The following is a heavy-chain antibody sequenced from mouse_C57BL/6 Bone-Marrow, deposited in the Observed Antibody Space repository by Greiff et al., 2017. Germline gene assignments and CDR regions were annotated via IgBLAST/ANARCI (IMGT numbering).Heavy chain of an antibody. J-gene: IGHJ4*01. D-gene: IGHD2-5*01. Sequence: QVQLKQSGPELVKPGASVKISCKASGYAFSSSWMNWVKQRPGKGLEWIGRINPGDGDTNYNGKFKGKATLTADKSSSTSYMQLSSLTSEDSAVYVCARKGTYYSNFYAMDYWGQGTSVTVSS. CDR3: ARKGTYYSNFYAMDY. V-gene: IGHV1-82*01. CDR1: GYAFSSSW. CDR2: INPGDGDT.